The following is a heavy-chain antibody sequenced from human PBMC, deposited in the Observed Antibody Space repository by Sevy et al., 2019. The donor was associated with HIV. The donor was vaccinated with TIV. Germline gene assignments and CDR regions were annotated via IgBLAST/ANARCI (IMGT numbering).Heavy chain of an antibody. CDR2: ISYDGSNK. Sequence: GGSLRLSCAASGFTFSSYGMHWVRQAPGKGLEWVAVISYDGSNKYYSDSVKGRFTISRDNSENTVYLQMNSLSPEDTALYYCAKPDIVGATRLGYFDYWGQGTLVTVSS. V-gene: IGHV3-30*18. CDR3: AKPDIVGATRLGYFDY. J-gene: IGHJ4*02. CDR1: GFTFSSYG. D-gene: IGHD1-26*01.